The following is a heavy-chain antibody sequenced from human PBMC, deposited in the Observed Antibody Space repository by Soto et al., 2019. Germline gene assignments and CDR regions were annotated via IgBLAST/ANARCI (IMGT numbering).Heavy chain of an antibody. CDR3: ARAWGSGGYYFDY. V-gene: IGHV4-30-4*01. CDR1: GGSLSSSRDY. J-gene: IGHJ4*02. D-gene: IGHD3-10*01. CDR2: IYYSGST. Sequence: SAILSLTCPVSGGSLSSSRDYWSWTRQPPGKGLEWIGYIYYSGSTYYNPSLKSRVTISVDTSKNQFSLKLSSVTAADTAVYYCARAWGSGGYYFDYWGQGTLVTVSA.